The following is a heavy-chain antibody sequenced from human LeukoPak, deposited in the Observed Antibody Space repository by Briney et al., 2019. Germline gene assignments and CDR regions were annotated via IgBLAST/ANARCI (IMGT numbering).Heavy chain of an antibody. CDR1: GYSFSSYD. V-gene: IGHV1-8*01. Sequence: ASVKVSCKASGYSFSSYDINWVRQASGQGLEWMGWMNPVSGSTGYAQKFLGRVTMTRDTSITTAYMELSNLESEDTAVYSCARSRGPGSHWFDPWGQGTLVTVSS. CDR2: MNPVSGST. CDR3: ARSRGPGSHWFDP. D-gene: IGHD3-10*01. J-gene: IGHJ5*02.